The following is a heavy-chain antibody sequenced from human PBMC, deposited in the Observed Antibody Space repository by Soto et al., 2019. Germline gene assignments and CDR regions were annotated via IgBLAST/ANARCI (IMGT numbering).Heavy chain of an antibody. Sequence: GGSLRLSCAASGFTFSSYAMSWVRQAPGKGLEWVSAISGSGGSTYYADSVKGRFTISRDNSKNTLYLQMNSLRAEDTAVYYCAKREAHSNHRYYFDYWGQGTLVTVSS. CDR2: ISGSGGST. D-gene: IGHD4-4*01. V-gene: IGHV3-23*01. J-gene: IGHJ4*02. CDR3: AKREAHSNHRYYFDY. CDR1: GFTFSSYA.